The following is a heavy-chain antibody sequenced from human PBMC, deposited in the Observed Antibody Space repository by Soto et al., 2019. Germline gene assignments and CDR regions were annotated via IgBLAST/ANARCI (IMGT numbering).Heavy chain of an antibody. V-gene: IGHV1-18*01. D-gene: IGHD3-16*01. CDR1: GYTFIRYG. Sequence: QVQLAQSAGEVKKPGASVKVSCKATGYTFIRYGIAWVRQAPGQGFEWMGWISPYNDHTVYAQKFQGRVTMTADTSTRKVYMNLRGLKSDDTAVYYCARGGYYDNSWGKLSHYGLDVWGKGTSVSVSS. CDR3: ARGGYYDNSWGKLSHYGLDV. J-gene: IGHJ6*04. CDR2: ISPYNDHT.